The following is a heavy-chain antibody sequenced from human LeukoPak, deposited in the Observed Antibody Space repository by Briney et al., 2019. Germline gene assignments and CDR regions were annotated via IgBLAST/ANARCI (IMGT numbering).Heavy chain of an antibody. CDR3: AVLPGVIIHRWFDP. Sequence: SVKVSCKASGFTFTCSAMQWVRQARGQRLEWIGWIVVGSGNTNYAQKFQERVTITRDTSTSTAYMELSSLRSEDTAVYYCAVLPGVIIHRWFDPWGQGTLVTVSS. V-gene: IGHV1-58*02. CDR2: IVVGSGNT. CDR1: GFTFTCSA. D-gene: IGHD3-10*01. J-gene: IGHJ5*02.